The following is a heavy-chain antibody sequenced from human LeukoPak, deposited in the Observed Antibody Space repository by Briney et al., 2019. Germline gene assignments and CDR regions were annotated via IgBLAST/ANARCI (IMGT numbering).Heavy chain of an antibody. D-gene: IGHD2/OR15-2a*01. Sequence: PSETLSLTCTVSGGSIRHYYWTWIRQPPGEGLEWIGYIHDSGSTHYNPSLQSRVTISIDTSKNQFSLNLSSVTAADTAVYYCATQYSSDTLAYGYWGQGTLVTVSS. CDR3: ATQYSSDTLAYGY. CDR2: IHDSGST. CDR1: GGSIRHYY. J-gene: IGHJ4*02. V-gene: IGHV4-59*08.